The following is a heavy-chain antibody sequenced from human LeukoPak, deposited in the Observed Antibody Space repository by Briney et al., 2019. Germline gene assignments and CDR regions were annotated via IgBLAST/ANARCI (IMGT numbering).Heavy chain of an antibody. V-gene: IGHV1-2*02. J-gene: IGHJ4*02. CDR3: ARDYDTILDY. Sequence: ASVKVSCKTSGYSFTAYYMHWVRQAPGQGLEWMGWINPNSDDTNYAQKFQGRVAMTRDTSIRTVYLDLSRLRSDDMAVYYCARDYDTILDYWGQGTLVTVSS. D-gene: IGHD3-16*01. CDR2: INPNSDDT. CDR1: GYSFTAYY.